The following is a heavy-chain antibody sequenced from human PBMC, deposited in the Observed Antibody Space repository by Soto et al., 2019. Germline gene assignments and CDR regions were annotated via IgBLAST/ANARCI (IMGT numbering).Heavy chain of an antibody. V-gene: IGHV1-69*13. CDR1: GGTFNSYA. CDR3: ARGLGYCSSTSCYLGDTNYYYYAMDV. J-gene: IGHJ6*02. CDR2: IIPICGTA. Sequence: SVKVYCKASGGTFNSYAISWVPQAPGRALEWMGGIIPICGTANYAQKFQGRVTITADESTSTAYMELSSLRSEDTAVYYCARGLGYCSSTSCYLGDTNYYYYAMDVWGQGTTVTVSS. D-gene: IGHD2-2*01.